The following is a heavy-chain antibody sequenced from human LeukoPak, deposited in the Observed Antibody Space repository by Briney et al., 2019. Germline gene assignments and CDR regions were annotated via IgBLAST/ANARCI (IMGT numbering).Heavy chain of an antibody. CDR3: ARYDYGRSGFDY. CDR2: IYSGSTT. Sequence: GGSLRLSCAASGFTVSTNYMAWVRQAPGKGLEWVSVIYSGSTTYYADSVKGRFSISRDNSKNTLYLQMNSLRAEDTAVYYCARYDYGRSGFDYWGQGTLVTVSS. V-gene: IGHV3-66*01. D-gene: IGHD5-12*01. CDR1: GFTVSTNY. J-gene: IGHJ4*02.